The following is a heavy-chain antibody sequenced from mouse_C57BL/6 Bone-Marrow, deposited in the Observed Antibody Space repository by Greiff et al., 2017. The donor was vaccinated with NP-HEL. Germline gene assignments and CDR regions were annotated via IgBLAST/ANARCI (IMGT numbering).Heavy chain of an antibody. V-gene: IGHV14-2*01. CDR1: GFNIKDYY. CDR3: ARLSTTVVASNYFDY. CDR2: IDPEDGEI. Sequence: EVKLVESGAELVKPGASVKLSCTASGFNIKDYYMHWVKQRTEQGLEWIGRIDPEDGEIKYAPKFQGKATITADTSSNTAYLQLSSLTSEDTAVYYCARLSTTVVASNYFDYWGQGTTLTVSS. D-gene: IGHD1-1*01. J-gene: IGHJ2*01.